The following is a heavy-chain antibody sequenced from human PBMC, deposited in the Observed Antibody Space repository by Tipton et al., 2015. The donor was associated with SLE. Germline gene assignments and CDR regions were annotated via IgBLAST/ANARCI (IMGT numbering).Heavy chain of an antibody. D-gene: IGHD3-3*01. CDR3: ASGLVYNFWSGYYMDV. Sequence: QSGPEVKKPGSSVRVSCKASGGTFNNYIISWLRQAPGQGLEWMGGIIPSFGTPNYAQRFQGRVTISTDEFTSTAYMELSSLRSEDTAAYYCASGLVYNFWSGYYMDVWGIGTTVIVSS. V-gene: IGHV1-69*05. J-gene: IGHJ6*03. CDR2: IIPSFGTP. CDR1: GGTFNNYI.